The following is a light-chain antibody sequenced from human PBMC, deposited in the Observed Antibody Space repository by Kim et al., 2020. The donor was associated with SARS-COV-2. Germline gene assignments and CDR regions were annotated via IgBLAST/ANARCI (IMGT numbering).Light chain of an antibody. Sequence: ASGGDRVSITCVASQDIRNDLGWYQQNPGKAPKRLIYGASRLQSGGPSRFSGSGSGTEFTLTISGVQPEDFATYYCLQHNSYPRTFGQGTRLEIK. V-gene: IGKV1-17*01. CDR3: LQHNSYPRT. CDR2: GAS. J-gene: IGKJ5*01. CDR1: QDIRND.